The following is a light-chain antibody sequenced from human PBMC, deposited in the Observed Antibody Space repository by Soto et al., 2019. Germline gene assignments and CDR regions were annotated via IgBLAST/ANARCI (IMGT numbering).Light chain of an antibody. V-gene: IGLV2-23*02. CDR2: EVS. CDR3: CSYAGSRKV. CDR1: SSDVWSYDL. Sequence: QSALTQPASVSGSPGQSITISCTGTSSDVWSYDLVSWYQQHPGKAPRLMIYEVSKRPSGISNRFSGSKSGNTASLTISGLQADDEADYFCCSYAGSRKVFGTGTKVTV. J-gene: IGLJ1*01.